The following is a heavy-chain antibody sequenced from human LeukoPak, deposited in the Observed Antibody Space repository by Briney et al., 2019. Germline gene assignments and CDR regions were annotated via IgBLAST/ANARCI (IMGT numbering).Heavy chain of an antibody. CDR2: ISSSSSYI. V-gene: IGHV3-21*01. CDR3: ARDAHDYGDYKGPNWFDP. CDR1: GFTFSSYS. J-gene: IGHJ5*02. Sequence: GGSLRLSCAASGFTFSSYSMNWVRQAPGKGLEWVSSISSSSSYIYYADSVKGRFTISRDNAKNSLYLQMNSLRAEDTAVYYCARDAHDYGDYKGPNWFDPWGQGTLVTVSS. D-gene: IGHD4-17*01.